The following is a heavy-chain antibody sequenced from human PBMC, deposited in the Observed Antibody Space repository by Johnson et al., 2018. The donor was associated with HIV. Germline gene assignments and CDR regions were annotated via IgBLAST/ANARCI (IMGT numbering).Heavy chain of an antibody. CDR1: GFTFSRYW. Sequence: VQLVESGGGLIQPGGSLRLSCAASGFTFSRYWMSWVRQAPGKGLEWVANIKQDGSEKYYVDSVKGRFTISRDNAKTSLYLQMNSLRAEDTAVYYCARALYYYDRGDAFDIWGQGTMVTVSS. CDR2: IKQDGSEK. J-gene: IGHJ3*02. V-gene: IGHV3-7*01. CDR3: ARALYYYDRGDAFDI. D-gene: IGHD3-22*01.